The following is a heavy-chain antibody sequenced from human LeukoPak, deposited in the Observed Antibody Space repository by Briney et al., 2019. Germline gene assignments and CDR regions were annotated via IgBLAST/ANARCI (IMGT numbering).Heavy chain of an antibody. Sequence: SETLSLTCAVYGGSFSGYYWSWIRQPPGKGLEWIGEINHSGSTNYNPSLKSRVTISVDTSKNQFSLKLSSVTAADTAVYYCARGRDSSGYYYVGASSWFDPWGQGTLVIVSS. D-gene: IGHD3-22*01. CDR3: ARGRDSSGYYYVGASSWFDP. CDR1: GGSFSGYY. CDR2: INHSGST. J-gene: IGHJ5*02. V-gene: IGHV4-34*01.